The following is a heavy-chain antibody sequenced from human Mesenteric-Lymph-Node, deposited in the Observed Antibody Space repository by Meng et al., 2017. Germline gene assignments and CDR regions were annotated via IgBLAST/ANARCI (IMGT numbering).Heavy chain of an antibody. CDR1: GDSVSSNSAA. CDR3: ARHDGGYGDYFDH. CDR2: TYYGSKWYN. Sequence: QLPQSGPGLVKPSQTLSLTCAISGDSVSSNSAAWNWIRQSPSRGLEWLGRTYYGSKWYNDYAVSGKSRITINPDTSKNQFSLKLSSVTATDTAVYYCARHDGGYGDYFDHWGQGTLVTVSS. D-gene: IGHD5-12*01. V-gene: IGHV6-1*01. J-gene: IGHJ4*02.